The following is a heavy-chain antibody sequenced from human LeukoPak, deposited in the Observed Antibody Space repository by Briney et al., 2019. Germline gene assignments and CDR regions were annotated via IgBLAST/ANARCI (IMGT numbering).Heavy chain of an antibody. V-gene: IGHV1-69*13. CDR3: ARVPSAAGYYFDY. Sequence: GASVKVSCKASGGTFSSYAISWVRQAPGQGLEWMGGIIPTFGTANYAQKFQGRVTITADESTSTAYMELSSLRSEDTAVYYCARVPSAAGYYFDYWGQGTLVTVSS. J-gene: IGHJ4*02. D-gene: IGHD6-13*01. CDR1: GGTFSSYA. CDR2: IIPTFGTA.